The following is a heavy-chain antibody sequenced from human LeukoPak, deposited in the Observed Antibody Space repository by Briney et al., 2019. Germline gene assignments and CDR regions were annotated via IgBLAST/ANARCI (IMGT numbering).Heavy chain of an antibody. Sequence: SETLSLACTVSGNSFGDYYWSWIRQPAGKGLEWIGRIYTSGSTTYNPSLKSRVTMSVDTSKSQFSLNLMSVTAADTAVYYCTRDTGTTGEVKFDPWGQGTLVTVSS. CDR1: GNSFGDYY. D-gene: IGHD4-17*01. CDR3: TRDTGTTGEVKFDP. J-gene: IGHJ5*02. V-gene: IGHV4-4*07. CDR2: IYTSGST.